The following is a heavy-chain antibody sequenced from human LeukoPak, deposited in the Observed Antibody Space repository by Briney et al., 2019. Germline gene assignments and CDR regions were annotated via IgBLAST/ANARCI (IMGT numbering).Heavy chain of an antibody. V-gene: IGHV1-2*02. Sequence: GASVKVSCKASGYTFTLYYVHWVRQSPGQGLEWMGSINPINGDTNFAQKFQGRVTMTRDTTINTAYMELNRLRSDDAAVYYCARDAVPDYWGQGTLVTVSS. J-gene: IGHJ4*02. CDR2: INPINGDT. D-gene: IGHD6-19*01. CDR3: ARDAVPDY. CDR1: GYTFTLYY.